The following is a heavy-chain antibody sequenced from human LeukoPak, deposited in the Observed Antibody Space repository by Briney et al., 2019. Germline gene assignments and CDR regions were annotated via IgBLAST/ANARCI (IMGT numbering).Heavy chain of an antibody. V-gene: IGHV3-21*01. CDR2: ISSSSSFI. D-gene: IGHD6-13*01. CDR3: VRDPGWSLIAAPGTAFDI. Sequence: PGGSLRLSCAASGFTFSSYSMNWVRQAPGKGLEWVSSISSSSSFIYYADSVKGRFTISRDNAKTSLYLQMNSLRAEDTAVYYCVRDPGWSLIAAPGTAFDIWGQGTMVTVSS. CDR1: GFTFSSYS. J-gene: IGHJ3*02.